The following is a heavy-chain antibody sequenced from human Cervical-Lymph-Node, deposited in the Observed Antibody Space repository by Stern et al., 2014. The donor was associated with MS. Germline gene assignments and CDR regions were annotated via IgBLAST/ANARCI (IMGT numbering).Heavy chain of an antibody. Sequence: EVQLVQSGGGLVQPGGSLRLSCAAFGFNFRSYVMHWVRQVPGAGLGWGARINHDATDSQYADSVKGRLTISRDNANNTLFLQMSDLRVDDTAVYYCAADVDFTIDYWGQGVLVTVSS. V-gene: IGHV3-74*02. CDR1: GFNFRSYV. CDR2: INHDATDS. D-gene: IGHD3-3*01. CDR3: AADVDFTIDY. J-gene: IGHJ4*02.